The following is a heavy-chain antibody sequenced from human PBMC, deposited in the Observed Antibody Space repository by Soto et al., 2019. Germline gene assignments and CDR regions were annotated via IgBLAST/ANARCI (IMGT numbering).Heavy chain of an antibody. V-gene: IGHV3-23*01. Sequence: PGGSLRLSCAASGFTFSNYAMIWVRQAPGKGLEGVSSISSSDGRTYYAGSVEGRFTISRDNSKNTLYLQMNSLRAEDTAVYYCAKILPVTSDYWYGMDVWGQGTTVTVSS. CDR3: AKILPVTSDYWYGMDV. D-gene: IGHD4-4*01. CDR1: GFTFSNYA. CDR2: ISSSDGRT. J-gene: IGHJ6*02.